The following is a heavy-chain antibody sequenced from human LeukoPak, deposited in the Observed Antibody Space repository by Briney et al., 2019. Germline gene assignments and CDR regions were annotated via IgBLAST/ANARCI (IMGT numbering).Heavy chain of an antibody. Sequence: PGGSLRLSCAASGFTFSSYGMHWVRQAPGKGLEWVAVIWYDGSNKYYADSVKGRFTISRDNSKNTLYLQMNSLRAEDTAVYYCARDPGVVVVAATPLNWFDPWGQGTLVTVSS. V-gene: IGHV3-33*01. J-gene: IGHJ5*02. CDR2: IWYDGSNK. CDR3: ARDPGVVVVAATPLNWFDP. D-gene: IGHD2-15*01. CDR1: GFTFSSYG.